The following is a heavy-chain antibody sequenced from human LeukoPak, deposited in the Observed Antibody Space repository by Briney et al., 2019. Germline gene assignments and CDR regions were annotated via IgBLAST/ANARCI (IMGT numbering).Heavy chain of an antibody. CDR3: ARDWSGQYYDY. CDR1: GFTFSDYY. D-gene: IGHD3-3*01. V-gene: IGHV3-11*04. J-gene: IGHJ4*02. Sequence: GGSLRLSCAASGFTFSDYYMTWIRQAPGKGLEWVSYISSSGSTIYYADSVKGRFTISRDNAKNSLYLQMNSLRAEDTALYYCARDWSGQYYDYWGQGTLVTVSS. CDR2: ISSSGSTI.